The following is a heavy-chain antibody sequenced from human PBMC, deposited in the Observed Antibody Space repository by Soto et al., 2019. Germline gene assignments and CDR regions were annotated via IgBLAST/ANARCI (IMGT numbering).Heavy chain of an antibody. Sequence: PSQTLSLTCVISGDSVSIYSGAWNWIRQSPSRGLEWLGRTYYRSKWYYDYAESVKSRIIISVDTSKNQFSLKVRSVTAADTAVYYCARETYGDYVGYFDPWGQGIQVTVSS. J-gene: IGHJ5*02. V-gene: IGHV6-1*01. CDR2: TYYRSKWYY. D-gene: IGHD4-17*01. CDR3: ARETYGDYVGYFDP. CDR1: GDSVSIYSGA.